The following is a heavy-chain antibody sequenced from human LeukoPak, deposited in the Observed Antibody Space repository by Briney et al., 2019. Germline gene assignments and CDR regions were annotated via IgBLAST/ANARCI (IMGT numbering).Heavy chain of an antibody. CDR3: ARGQPTDDAFDI. Sequence: SETLSLTCAVYGGSFSGYYWGWIRQPPGKGLEWIGSIYYSGSTYYNPSLKSRVTISVDTSKNQFSLKLSSVTAADTAVYYCARGQPTDDAFDIWGQGTMVTVSS. CDR1: GGSFSGYY. CDR2: IYYSGST. J-gene: IGHJ3*02. D-gene: IGHD6-13*01. V-gene: IGHV4-34*01.